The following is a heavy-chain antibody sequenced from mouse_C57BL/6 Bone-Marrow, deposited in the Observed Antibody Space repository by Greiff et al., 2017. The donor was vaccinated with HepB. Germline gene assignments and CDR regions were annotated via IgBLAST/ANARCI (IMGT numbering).Heavy chain of an antibody. CDR2: ISYDGSN. J-gene: IGHJ2*01. CDR1: GYSITSGYY. D-gene: IGHD4-1*01. V-gene: IGHV3-6*01. Sequence: EVKLMESGPGLVKPSQSLSLTCSVTGYSITSGYYWNWIRQFPGNKLEWMGYISYDGSNKYNPSLKNRISITRDTSKNQFFLKLNSVTTEDTATYYCAREEGLTGTDFDYWGQGTTLTVSS. CDR3: AREEGLTGTDFDY.